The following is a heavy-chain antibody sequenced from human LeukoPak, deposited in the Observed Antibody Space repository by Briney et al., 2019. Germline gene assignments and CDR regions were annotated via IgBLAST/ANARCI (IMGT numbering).Heavy chain of an antibody. CDR1: GGSISSSNW. CDR3: ARNYGSGSYYFDY. CDR2: IYHSGST. J-gene: IGHJ4*02. Sequence: IPSETLSLTCAVSGGSISSSNWWSWVRQPPGKGLEWIGEIYHSGSTNYNPSLKSRVTISVDTSKNQFSLKLSSVTAADTAVYYCARNYGSGSYYFDYWGQGTLVTVSS. V-gene: IGHV4-4*02. D-gene: IGHD3-10*01.